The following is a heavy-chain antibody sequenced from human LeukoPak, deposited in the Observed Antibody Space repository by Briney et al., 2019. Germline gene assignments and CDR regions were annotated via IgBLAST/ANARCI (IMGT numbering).Heavy chain of an antibody. V-gene: IGHV1-8*01. D-gene: IGHD3-22*01. Sequence: ASVQVSCKASGYTLTSYDLNWLRQATGQGLAWMGWMNSNSGNTGYAQKFQVRVTMTRHTATSTAYMELSSLSSEDTAVYYCATPGVHYDPSGYYPFQHWGQGTLVTVSS. CDR1: GYTLTSYD. J-gene: IGHJ1*01. CDR3: ATPGVHYDPSGYYPFQH. CDR2: MNSNSGNT.